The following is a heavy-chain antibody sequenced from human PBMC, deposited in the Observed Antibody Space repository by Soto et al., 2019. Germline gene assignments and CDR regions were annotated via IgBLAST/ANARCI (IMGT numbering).Heavy chain of an antibody. CDR2: INHSGST. J-gene: IGHJ4*02. CDR3: ASIRTSIAARYFDY. CDR1: GGSFSGYY. V-gene: IGHV4-34*01. Sequence: QVQLQQWGAGLLKPSETLSLTCAVYGGSFSGYYWSWIRQPPGKGLEWIGEINHSGSTNYNPSLKSRVTISVDTSKNQFSLKLSSVTAADTAVYHCASIRTSIAARYFDYWGQGTLVTVSS. D-gene: IGHD6-6*01.